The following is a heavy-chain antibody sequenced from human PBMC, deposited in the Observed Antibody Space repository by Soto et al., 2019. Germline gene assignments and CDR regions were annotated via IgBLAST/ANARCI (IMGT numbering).Heavy chain of an antibody. Sequence: ASVNVSCKASGYTFTSYFMHWVRQAPGQGLEWMGIINPSGGSTSYAQKFQGRVTMTRDTSTSTVYMELSSLRSEDTAVYYCARVSRITMVRGAQTPFQHWGQGTLVTVSS. J-gene: IGHJ1*01. CDR2: INPSGGST. V-gene: IGHV1-46*01. CDR3: ARVSRITMVRGAQTPFQH. CDR1: GYTFTSYF. D-gene: IGHD3-10*01.